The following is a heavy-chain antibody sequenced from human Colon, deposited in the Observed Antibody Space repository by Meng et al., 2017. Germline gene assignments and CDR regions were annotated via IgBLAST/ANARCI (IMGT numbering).Heavy chain of an antibody. J-gene: IGHJ4*02. V-gene: IGHV4-4*02. Sequence: QVQLQESGPGLVKPSETLSLTCAVSTDSISSTSWWIWVRQPPGKGLEWLGETSHSGNIKYNPSLKSRVIISVDKSENQVSLKLSSVTAADTAVYYCVRNFDSWGQGILVTVSS. CDR1: TDSISSTSW. CDR2: TSHSGNI. CDR3: VRNFDS.